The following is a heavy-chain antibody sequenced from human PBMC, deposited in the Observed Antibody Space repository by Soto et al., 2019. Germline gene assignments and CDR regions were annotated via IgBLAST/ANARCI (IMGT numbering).Heavy chain of an antibody. J-gene: IGHJ6*03. CDR3: ARSPFIAYFSMDV. CDR2: INPNSGNT. Sequence: QVQLVQSGAEVKKPGASVMLSCKASGYSFTSYDINWVRQAAGQGLEWVGWINPNSGNTDYAQKFQGRVTMTRDTSIRTAYMELSSLRSEDTAVYYCARSPFIAYFSMDVWGKGTTVTVAS. V-gene: IGHV1-8*01. D-gene: IGHD2-15*01. CDR1: GYSFTSYD.